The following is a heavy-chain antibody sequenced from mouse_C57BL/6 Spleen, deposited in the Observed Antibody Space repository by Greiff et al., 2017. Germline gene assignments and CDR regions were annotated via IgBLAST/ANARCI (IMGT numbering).Heavy chain of an antibody. V-gene: IGHV1-69*01. D-gene: IGHD2-3*01. CDR2: IDPSDSYT. CDR3: ARLDLMSV. CDR1: GYTFTSYW. Sequence: QVQLQQPGAELVMPGASVKLSCKASGYTFTSYWMHWVKQRPGQGLEWIGEIDPSDSYTNYNQKFKGKSTLTVDKSSSTAYMQLSSLTSEDSAVYYCARLDLMSVWGTGTTVTVSS. J-gene: IGHJ1*03.